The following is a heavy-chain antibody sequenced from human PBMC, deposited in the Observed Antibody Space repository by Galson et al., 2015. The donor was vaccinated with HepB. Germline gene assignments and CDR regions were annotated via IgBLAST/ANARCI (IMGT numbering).Heavy chain of an antibody. V-gene: IGHV3-23*01. Sequence: SLRLSCAVSGFSVSSYAMSWVRQAPGKGLEWVSAFSGSGGATYYADSVKGRFTISRDDAKNTVSLQMNSLRVDDTAVYFCAKGGRSSSWYGPDYWGQGTLVTVSS. CDR2: FSGSGGAT. D-gene: IGHD6-13*01. CDR1: GFSVSSYA. CDR3: AKGGRSSSWYGPDY. J-gene: IGHJ4*02.